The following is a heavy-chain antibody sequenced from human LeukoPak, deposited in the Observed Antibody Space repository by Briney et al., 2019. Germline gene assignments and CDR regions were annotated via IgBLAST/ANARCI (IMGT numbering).Heavy chain of an antibody. CDR2: INHSGST. CDR1: GGSFSDYY. CDR3: ATPRVPFMVRGDPAFDI. V-gene: IGHV4-34*01. D-gene: IGHD3-10*01. J-gene: IGHJ3*02. Sequence: SETLSLTCAVYGGSFSDYYWSWIRQPPGKGLEWIGEINHSGSTNYNPSLKSRVTTSVDTSKNQFSLKLSSVTAADTAVYYCATPRVPFMVRGDPAFDIWGQGTMVTVSS.